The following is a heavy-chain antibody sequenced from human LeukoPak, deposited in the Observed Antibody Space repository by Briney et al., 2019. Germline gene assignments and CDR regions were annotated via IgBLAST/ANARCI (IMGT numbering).Heavy chain of an antibody. V-gene: IGHV3-23*01. D-gene: IGHD2-2*01. CDR1: GFNFSSYA. Sequence: TGGSLRLSCAASGFNFSSYAMSWVRQAPGKGLEWVSSLSGSTGSTYYADSVKGRFTISRDNSKNTLYLQMNSLRAEDTAVYYCAKDYFVVTVGDAFDIWGQGTRVTVSS. J-gene: IGHJ3*02. CDR2: LSGSTGST. CDR3: AKDYFVVTVGDAFDI.